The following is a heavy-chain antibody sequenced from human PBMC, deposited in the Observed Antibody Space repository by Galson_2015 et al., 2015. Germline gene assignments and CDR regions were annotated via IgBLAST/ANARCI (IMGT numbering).Heavy chain of an antibody. V-gene: IGHV3-30*18. D-gene: IGHD2-21*01. CDR1: GFTFNSIG. J-gene: IGHJ4*02. CDR2: ISHDGTKK. Sequence: SLRLSCAASGFTFNSIGMHWVRQAPGKGLEWVAVISHDGTKKYYADSLKGRFTISRDNSKNTLYLQMDSLRTEDTAVYYCAKGCSTDNNCFRTDFWGQGTLVTVSS. CDR3: AKGCSTDNNCFRTDF.